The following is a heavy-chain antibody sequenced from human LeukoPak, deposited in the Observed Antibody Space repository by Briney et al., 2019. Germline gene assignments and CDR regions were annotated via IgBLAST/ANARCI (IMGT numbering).Heavy chain of an antibody. CDR3: ARDASSSSGWFDP. CDR1: GDTFTSDG. CDR2: ISAYNGNT. J-gene: IGHJ5*02. Sequence: ASLKVSCKASGDTFTSDGMSWVRQAPGQGLEWMGWISAYNGNTNYAQKLQGRVTMTTDTSTSTAYMELRSLRSDDTAVYYCARDASSSSGWFDPWGQGTLVTVSS. D-gene: IGHD6-6*01. V-gene: IGHV1-18*01.